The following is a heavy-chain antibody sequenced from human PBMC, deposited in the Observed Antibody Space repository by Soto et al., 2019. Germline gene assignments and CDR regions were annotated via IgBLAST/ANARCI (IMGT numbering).Heavy chain of an antibody. J-gene: IGHJ4*02. CDR2: IYYSGST. CDR1: GGSISSGDYY. CDR3: ARAAQTYYDFWSGYLGAAFDY. V-gene: IGHV4-30-4*01. D-gene: IGHD3-3*01. Sequence: SETLSLTCTVSGGSISSGDYYWSWIRQPPXKGLEWIGYIYYSGSTYYNPSLKSRVTISVDTSKNQFSLKLSSVTAADTAVYYCARAAQTYYDFWSGYLGAAFDYWGQGTLVTVSS.